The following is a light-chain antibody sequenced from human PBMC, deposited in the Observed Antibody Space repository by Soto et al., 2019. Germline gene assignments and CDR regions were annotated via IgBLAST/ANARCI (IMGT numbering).Light chain of an antibody. V-gene: IGLV2-8*01. J-gene: IGLJ2*01. Sequence: QSALTQPPSASGSPGQSVTISCTGTSSDVGGYNYVSWYQQHPGKAPKLMIYEVSKRPSGVPDRFSGSKSDNTASLTVSGLQAEDEADYYCSSYAGSILFGGGTKLTVL. CDR1: SSDVGGYNY. CDR3: SSYAGSIL. CDR2: EVS.